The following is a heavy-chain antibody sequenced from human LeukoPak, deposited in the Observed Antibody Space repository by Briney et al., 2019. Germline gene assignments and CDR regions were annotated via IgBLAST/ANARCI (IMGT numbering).Heavy chain of an antibody. D-gene: IGHD2-8*01. CDR2: IYYSGGT. V-gene: IGHV4-30-2*01. CDR1: GGSIGNINYS. Sequence: SETLSLTCTVSGGSIGNINYSWSWIRRPPGKGLEWIGYIYYSGGTYYNPALRSRVTISVDRSKNRFSLELNSVTAADTAVYYCARVMYGEGVRFDPWGQGTLVTVSS. CDR3: ARVMYGEGVRFDP. J-gene: IGHJ5*02.